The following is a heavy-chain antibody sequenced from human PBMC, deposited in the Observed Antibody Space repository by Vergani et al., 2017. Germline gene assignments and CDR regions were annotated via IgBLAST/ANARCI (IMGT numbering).Heavy chain of an antibody. CDR3: ARGTTLLIAAAGRAWFDP. D-gene: IGHD6-13*01. Sequence: QVQLQESGPGLVKPSETLSLTCTVSNDSVSNTFYYWGWIRQTPGKGLEWIGSIYYSGSTYYNPSLESRVTMSVDTSKSQFSLKLSSVTAADTAVYYCARGTTLLIAAAGRAWFDPWGQGTLVTVSS. CDR1: NDSVSNTFYY. J-gene: IGHJ5*02. V-gene: IGHV4-39*07. CDR2: IYYSGST.